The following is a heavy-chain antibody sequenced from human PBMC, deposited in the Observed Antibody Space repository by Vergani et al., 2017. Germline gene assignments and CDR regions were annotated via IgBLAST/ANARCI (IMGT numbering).Heavy chain of an antibody. D-gene: IGHD3-10*01. J-gene: IGHJ4*02. CDR2: ISGSGGST. Sequence: EVQLLESGGGLVQPGGSLRLSCAASGFTFSSYAMSWVRQAPGKGLEWVSAISGSGGSTYYADTVKGRFTIARDNSKNTLYLQMNSLRAEDTAVYYCAKGNTPPRGSQYYVDYWGQGTLVTVSS. CDR3: AKGNTPPRGSQYYVDY. V-gene: IGHV3-23*01. CDR1: GFTFSSYA.